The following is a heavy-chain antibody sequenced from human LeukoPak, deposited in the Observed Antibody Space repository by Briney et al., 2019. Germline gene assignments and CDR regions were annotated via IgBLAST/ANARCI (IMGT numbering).Heavy chain of an antibody. Sequence: KPSETLSLTCSVSGDSIVNYHRSWRRQPAGKGLEWIGQSHSSRRTNYNPPLESRVTVSIDTPENQFYLTIRSVTAADTAIYYCARRDITSGWSFKAWGQGRLLAVCS. V-gene: IGHV4-4*07. CDR1: GDSIVNYH. CDR3: ARRDITSGWSFKA. D-gene: IGHD3-3*01. J-gene: IGHJ4*02. CDR2: SHSSRRT.